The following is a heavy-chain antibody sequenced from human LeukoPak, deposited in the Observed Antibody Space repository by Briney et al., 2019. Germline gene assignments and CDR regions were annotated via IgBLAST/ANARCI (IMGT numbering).Heavy chain of an antibody. CDR2: IHNSGTT. J-gene: IGHJ2*01. D-gene: IGHD5-12*01. V-gene: IGHV4-59*02. Sequence: SETLSLTCTVSGDSGSSYYWSWIRQPPGKGLEWIAYIHNSGTTNYNPSLKSRVTISLDTSMNQVSLKLTSVTAADTAVYYCARGPAHIANKDLWGCGTLVTVSS. CDR3: ARGPAHIANKDL. CDR1: GDSGSSYY.